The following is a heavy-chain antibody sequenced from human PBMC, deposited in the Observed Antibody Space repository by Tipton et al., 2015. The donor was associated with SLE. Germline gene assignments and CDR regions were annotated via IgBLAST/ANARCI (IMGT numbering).Heavy chain of an antibody. V-gene: IGHV4-59*11. CDR2: IYDSGST. J-gene: IGHJ6*03. Sequence: TLSLTCTVSGDYISGHYRSWIRQPPGKGLEWIGYIYDSGSTSYNPSLKSRVTISEDTSKQQFSLKLSSVTAADTSVYYCARAPGLERDYYYYYYMDVWGKGTTVTVSS. D-gene: IGHD3/OR15-3a*01. CDR1: GDYISGHY. CDR3: ARAPGLERDYYYYYYMDV.